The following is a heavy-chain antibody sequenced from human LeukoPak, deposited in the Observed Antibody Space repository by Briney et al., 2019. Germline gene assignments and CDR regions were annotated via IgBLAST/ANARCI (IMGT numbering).Heavy chain of an antibody. J-gene: IGHJ4*02. Sequence: GGSLRLSCAASGFVFSNYGMHWVRQAPGKGLERVAFVRFDGSSYNHADSVKGRFTISRDNSKNTVYLQMNSLRPEDTAVYYCAKDSVEEGRGIDYWGQGTLVTVSS. CDR2: VRFDGSSY. V-gene: IGHV3-30*02. CDR3: AKDSVEEGRGIDY. D-gene: IGHD5-24*01. CDR1: GFVFSNYG.